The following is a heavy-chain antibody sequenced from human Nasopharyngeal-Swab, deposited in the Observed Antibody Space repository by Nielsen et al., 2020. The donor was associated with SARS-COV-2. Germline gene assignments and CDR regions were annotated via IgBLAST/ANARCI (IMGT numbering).Heavy chain of an antibody. CDR1: GYTFTGYY. V-gene: IGHV1-2*04. Sequence: ASVKVSCKASGYTFTGYYMHWVRQAPGQGLEWMGWINPNSGGTNYAQKFQGWVTMTRDTSISTAYMELSSLRSEDTAVYYCARDGEYSSSPVLRYYYYYYMDVWGKGTTVTVSS. D-gene: IGHD6-6*01. CDR3: ARDGEYSSSPVLRYYYYYYMDV. J-gene: IGHJ6*03. CDR2: INPNSGGT.